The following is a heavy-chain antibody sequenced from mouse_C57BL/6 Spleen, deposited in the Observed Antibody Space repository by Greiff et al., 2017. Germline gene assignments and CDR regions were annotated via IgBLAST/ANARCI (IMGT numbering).Heavy chain of an antibody. V-gene: IGHV2-5*01. CDR3: AIVTTVVATTSYAMDY. CDR2: IWRGGST. Sequence: QVQLQQSGPGLVQPSQSLSITCTVSGFSLTSYGVHWVRQSPGKGLEWLGVIWRGGSTDYNAAFMSRLSITKDNSKSQVFFKMNSLQADDTAIYYCAIVTTVVATTSYAMDYWGQGTSVTVSS. D-gene: IGHD1-1*01. J-gene: IGHJ4*01. CDR1: GFSLTSYG.